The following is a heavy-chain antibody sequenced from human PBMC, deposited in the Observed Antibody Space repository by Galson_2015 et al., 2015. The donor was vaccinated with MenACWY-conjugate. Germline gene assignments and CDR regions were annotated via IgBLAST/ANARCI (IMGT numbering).Heavy chain of an antibody. CDR1: GGSISSSNW. J-gene: IGHJ3*02. Sequence: ETLSLTCAVSGGSISSSNWWSWVRQPPGKGLEWIGEIYHSGSINYNPSLKSRVTISVDKSKNQFSLKLSSVTAADTAVYSCARVHNGGPLGAFDIWGQGTMVTVSS. V-gene: IGHV4-4*01. CDR3: ARVHNGGPLGAFDI. CDR2: IYHSGSI. D-gene: IGHD2-8*01.